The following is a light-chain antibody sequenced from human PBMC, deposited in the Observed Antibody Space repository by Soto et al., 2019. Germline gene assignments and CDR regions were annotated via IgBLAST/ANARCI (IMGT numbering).Light chain of an antibody. J-gene: IGKJ1*01. CDR3: RLTFSPLWT. Sequence: DIQMTQSPSSLSASVGDRVTITCRASQSISNYLNWYQQKPGKAPKLLIYAASSMQSGVPSRFSGSGSETDFPLTIISLQPDDSATYHFRLTFSPLWTFGEGPMVEV. CDR2: AAS. CDR1: QSISNY. V-gene: IGKV1-39*01.